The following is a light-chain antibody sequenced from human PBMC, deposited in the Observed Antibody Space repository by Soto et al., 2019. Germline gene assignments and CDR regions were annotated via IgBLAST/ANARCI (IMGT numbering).Light chain of an antibody. Sequence: ECVLTQSPRTLSLSPGERATLSCRASQSVSNNYLAWYQQKPRQAPRLLIYGASNRATGIPDRFSGSGSGTDFTLTISRLEAEDFAVYYCQQYGSSGTFGQGTKVDIK. V-gene: IGKV3-20*01. J-gene: IGKJ1*01. CDR1: QSVSNNY. CDR2: GAS. CDR3: QQYGSSGT.